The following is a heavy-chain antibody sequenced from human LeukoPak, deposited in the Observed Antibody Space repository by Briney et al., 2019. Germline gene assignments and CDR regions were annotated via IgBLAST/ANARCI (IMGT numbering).Heavy chain of an antibody. V-gene: IGHV3-23*01. CDR2: ISGSGGST. CDR1: GFTFSSYS. Sequence: GESLRLSCAASGFTFSSYSMSWVRQPPGKGLEWVSAISGSGGSTYYADCVKGRFTIYRDNSKNTLYLQMNGLRAEDTAVYYCAPLIAVAASIKNDYWDQGTLVTVSS. D-gene: IGHD6-19*01. J-gene: IGHJ4*02. CDR3: APLIAVAASIKNDY.